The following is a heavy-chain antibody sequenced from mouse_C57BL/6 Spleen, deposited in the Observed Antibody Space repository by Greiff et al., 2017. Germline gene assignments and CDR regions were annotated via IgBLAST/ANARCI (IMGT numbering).Heavy chain of an antibody. Sequence: QVQLQQSGAELVMPGASVKLSCKASGYTFTSYWMHWVKQRPGQGLEWFGEIDPSDSYTNYNQKFKGKSTLTVDKSSSTAYMQLSSLTSEDSAVYYCARGETTVDWYFDDWGTGTTVTVSS. J-gene: IGHJ1*03. CDR1: GYTFTSYW. CDR2: IDPSDSYT. D-gene: IGHD1-1*01. V-gene: IGHV1-69*01. CDR3: ARGETTVDWYFDD.